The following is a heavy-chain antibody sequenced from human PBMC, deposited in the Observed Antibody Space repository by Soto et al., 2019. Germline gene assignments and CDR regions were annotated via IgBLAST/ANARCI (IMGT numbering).Heavy chain of an antibody. J-gene: IGHJ4*02. Sequence: QVQLQESGPGLVKPSQTLSLTCTVSGGSISSGGYYWSWIRQHPGKGLEWIGYIYYSGSTYYNPSPKSRVTIXVXTXQNQCSLKLSSVTAADTAVYYCARSGYSYGPNPLLYWGQGTLVTVSS. CDR2: IYYSGST. CDR3: ARSGYSYGPNPLLY. V-gene: IGHV4-31*03. D-gene: IGHD5-18*01. CDR1: GGSISSGGYY.